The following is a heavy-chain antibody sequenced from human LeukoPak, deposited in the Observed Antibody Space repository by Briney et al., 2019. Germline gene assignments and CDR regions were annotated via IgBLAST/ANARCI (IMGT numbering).Heavy chain of an antibody. D-gene: IGHD3-3*01. CDR2: INSDGSST. Sequence: GGSLRLSCAASGFTFSSYWMHWVRQAPGKGLMWVSRINSDGSSTSYADSVKGRFTISRDNAKNTLYLQMNSLRAEDTAVYYCATNPPPYYDFWSGYYRDDGYYFDYWGQGTLVTVSS. V-gene: IGHV3-74*01. J-gene: IGHJ4*02. CDR1: GFTFSSYW. CDR3: ATNPPPYYDFWSGYYRDDGYYFDY.